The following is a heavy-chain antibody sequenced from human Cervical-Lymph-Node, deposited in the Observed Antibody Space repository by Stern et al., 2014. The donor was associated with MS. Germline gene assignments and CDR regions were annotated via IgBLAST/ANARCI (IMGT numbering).Heavy chain of an antibody. CDR2: IIPHFGTP. V-gene: IGHV1-69*01. D-gene: IGHD2-8*01. Sequence: QDQLAESGAEVMKPGSSVKLSCKASGGTFSSYGISWERPAPAQGLEWMGGIIPHFGTPNHAQKFQGSVKIIADESRSTSSMELSSLRSEDTAVYYCASIMDAPLASDYWGQGTLVTVSS. CDR1: GGTFSSYG. J-gene: IGHJ4*02. CDR3: ASIMDAPLASDY.